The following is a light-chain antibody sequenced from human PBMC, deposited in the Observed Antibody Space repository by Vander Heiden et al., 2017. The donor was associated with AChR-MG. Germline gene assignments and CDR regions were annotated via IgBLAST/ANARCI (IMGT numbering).Light chain of an antibody. J-gene: IGKJ2*01. Sequence: EIVLPQSPGTLSLSPGERATLSCRASQSVSSNYLAWYQQKPGQAPRLLIFGASSRATGIPDRFSGSGSGTDFTLTISRLEPQDFALYYCQQYGSSPPHTFGQGTKLEIK. CDR3: QQYGSSPPHT. CDR2: GAS. CDR1: QSVSSNY. V-gene: IGKV3-20*01.